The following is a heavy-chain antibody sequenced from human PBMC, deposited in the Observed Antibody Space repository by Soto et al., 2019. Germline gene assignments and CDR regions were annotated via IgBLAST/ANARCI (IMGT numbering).Heavy chain of an antibody. CDR2: FYTDGSR. J-gene: IGHJ6*02. CDR3: TREDYYGSKMHGMDV. CDR1: GFSVSSNY. V-gene: IGHV3-53*01. D-gene: IGHD3-22*01. Sequence: VGSLRLSCAASGFSVSSNYMSWVRQAPGKGLEWVSVFYTDGSRYYADSVTGRCTMSRDTSKNTLNLQMNSLRAEDTAVYYCTREDYYGSKMHGMDVWGQGTTVTVSS.